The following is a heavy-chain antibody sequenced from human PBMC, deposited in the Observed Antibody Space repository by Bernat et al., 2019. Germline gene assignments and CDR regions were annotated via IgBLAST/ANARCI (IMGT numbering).Heavy chain of an antibody. CDR1: GGSVSSGSYY. D-gene: IGHD4-17*01. CDR2: IYYSGST. V-gene: IGHV4-61*01. J-gene: IGHJ6*03. Sequence: QVQLQESGPGLVKPSETLSLTCTVSGGSVSSGSYYWSWIRQPPGKGLEWIGYIYYSGSTNYNPSLKSRVTIAVDASESQFSLKLGTVAAADTAVYCCEGTDGDYARGRRYSYMDVWGRGTTVTVSS. CDR3: EGTDGDYARGRRYSYMDV.